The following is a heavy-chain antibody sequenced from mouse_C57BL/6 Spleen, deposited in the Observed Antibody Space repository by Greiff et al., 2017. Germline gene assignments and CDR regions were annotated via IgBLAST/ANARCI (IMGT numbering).Heavy chain of an antibody. Sequence: DVQLVESGGGLVQPGGSLSLSCAASGFTFTDYYMSWVRQPPGKALEWLGFIRNKANGYTTVYSASVKGRFTISRDNSQSILYLQMNALRAEDSATYYCARLYGNYVWYFDVWGTGTTVTVSS. CDR3: ARLYGNYVWYFDV. CDR1: GFTFTDYY. D-gene: IGHD2-1*01. J-gene: IGHJ1*03. CDR2: IRNKANGYTT. V-gene: IGHV7-3*01.